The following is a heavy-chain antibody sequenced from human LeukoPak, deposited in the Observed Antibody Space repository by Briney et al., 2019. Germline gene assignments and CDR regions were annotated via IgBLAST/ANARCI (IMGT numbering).Heavy chain of an antibody. Sequence: ASVKVSCKASGYTFTSYYMHWERQAPGQGLEWMGIINPSGGSTSYAQKFQGRVTMTRDTSTSTVYMELSSLRSEDTAVYYCATLAYCGGDCYLSYYYYGMDVWGQGTTVTVSS. CDR2: INPSGGST. CDR3: ATLAYCGGDCYLSYYYYGMDV. CDR1: GYTFTSYY. D-gene: IGHD2-21*02. J-gene: IGHJ6*02. V-gene: IGHV1-46*01.